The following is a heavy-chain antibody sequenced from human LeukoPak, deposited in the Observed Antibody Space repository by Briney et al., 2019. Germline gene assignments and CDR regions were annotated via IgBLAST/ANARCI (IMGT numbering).Heavy chain of an antibody. J-gene: IGHJ5*02. CDR2: IYSGGST. Sequence: GGSLRLSCAASGFTVSSNYMSWVRQAPGKGLEWVSVIYSGGSTYYADSVKGRFTISRDNSKNTLYLQMNSLRAEDTAVYYCARDSSGKGNSSRIVWFDPWGQGTLVTVSS. CDR3: ARDSSGKGNSSRIVWFDP. CDR1: GFTVSSNY. V-gene: IGHV3-53*01. D-gene: IGHD6-13*01.